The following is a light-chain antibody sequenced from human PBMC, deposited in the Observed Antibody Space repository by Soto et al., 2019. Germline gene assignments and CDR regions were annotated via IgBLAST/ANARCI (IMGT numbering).Light chain of an antibody. CDR2: AAS. V-gene: IGKV1-27*01. CDR3: QYLDSPAFT. J-gene: IGKJ3*01. CDR1: QDISNY. Sequence: DIQMTQSPPSLSASVGDRVTITCRASQDISNYLAWYQQRPGKVPRLLIYAASTLQSGVPSRFSGSGSGTDFTLTISRLLPEDVATYYCQYLDSPAFTFGRGTKVDIK.